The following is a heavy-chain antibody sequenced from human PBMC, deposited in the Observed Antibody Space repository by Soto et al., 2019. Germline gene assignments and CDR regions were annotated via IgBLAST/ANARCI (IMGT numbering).Heavy chain of an antibody. V-gene: IGHV1-2*02. CDR1: GYALSADY. CDR2: INPKSGGP. J-gene: IGHJ3*02. Sequence: ASVKGYCKAFGYALSADYSHWGRQETGQGLEWMGWINPKSGGPNYAPKYQGRVTMTRDTSFTTTYMELSSLRSDDTAFYYCARSRITIYGGMGPDAFDIWGQGTMVTVS. CDR3: ARSRITIYGGMGPDAFDI. D-gene: IGHD3-3*01.